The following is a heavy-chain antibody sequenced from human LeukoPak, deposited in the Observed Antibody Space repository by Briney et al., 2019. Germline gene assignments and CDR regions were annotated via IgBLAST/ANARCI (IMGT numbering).Heavy chain of an antibody. CDR1: GFTFSSHG. V-gene: IGHV3-23*01. CDR3: ARVTYGSGSYGAFDY. D-gene: IGHD3-10*01. Sequence: GGSLRLSCAASGFTFSSHGMSWVRQAPGKGLEWVSTISGSGDNTYYADSVKGRFTISRDNSKNTLYLQMNSLRAEDTAVYYCARVTYGSGSYGAFDYWGQGTLVTVSS. CDR2: ISGSGDNT. J-gene: IGHJ4*02.